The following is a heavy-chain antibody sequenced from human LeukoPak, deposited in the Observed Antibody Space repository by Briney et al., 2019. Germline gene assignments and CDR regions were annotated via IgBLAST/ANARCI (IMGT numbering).Heavy chain of an antibody. J-gene: IGHJ6*03. CDR2: INHSGST. D-gene: IGHD3-22*01. Sequence: SETLSLTCSVSGGSISSSRYYWGWIRQPPGKGLEWIGEINHSGSTNYNPSLKSRVTISVDTSKNQFSLKLSSVTAADTAVYYCARMGVYYDSSGYWGSDYYYYMDVWSKGTTVTISS. CDR3: ARMGVYYDSSGYWGSDYYYYMDV. V-gene: IGHV4-39*07. CDR1: GGSISSSRYY.